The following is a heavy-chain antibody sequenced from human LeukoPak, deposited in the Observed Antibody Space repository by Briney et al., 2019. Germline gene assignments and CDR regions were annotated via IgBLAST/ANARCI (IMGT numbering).Heavy chain of an antibody. CDR1: GFTFNSYG. CDR3: TTEGSSSRIFDY. D-gene: IGHD6-6*01. V-gene: IGHV3-33*01. Sequence: PGLALRLSCAASGFTFNSYGMHCVRQAPGKGLEGVAVIWYDGSNKYYADSVKGRFTISRDNSKNTLYLQMNSLRAEDTAVYYCTTEGSSSRIFDYWGQGTLVTVSS. J-gene: IGHJ4*02. CDR2: IWYDGSNK.